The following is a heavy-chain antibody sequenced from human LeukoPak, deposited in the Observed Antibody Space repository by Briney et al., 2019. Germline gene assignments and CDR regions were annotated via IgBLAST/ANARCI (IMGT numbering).Heavy chain of an antibody. J-gene: IGHJ4*02. V-gene: IGHV3-30*18. D-gene: IGHD6-19*01. CDR3: AKESTIRVAASLDY. CDR2: ISYEGSTT. Sequence: GGSLRLSCAASGFPFSSYSMNWVRQAPGKGLEWVAVISYEGSTTHYADSVKGRFTISRDNSKNTLYLQMDSLRAEDTAVFYCAKESTIRVAASLDYWGQGTLVTVSS. CDR1: GFPFSSYS.